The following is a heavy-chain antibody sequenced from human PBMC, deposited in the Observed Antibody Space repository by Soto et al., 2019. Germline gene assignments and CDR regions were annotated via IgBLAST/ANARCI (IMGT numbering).Heavy chain of an antibody. CDR2: IYYSGST. J-gene: IGHJ4*02. D-gene: IGHD3-22*01. V-gene: IGHV4-59*01. Sequence: QVQLQESGPRLVKPSETLSLTCSVSGDSISRYYWSWIRQPPGKGLEWLGYIYYSGSTNHNPSLKSRVTISVDTSKNQFSLKLSSVTAADTAVYYCARSYDSNGYYLTWGQGTLVTVSS. CDR1: GDSISRYY. CDR3: ARSYDSNGYYLT.